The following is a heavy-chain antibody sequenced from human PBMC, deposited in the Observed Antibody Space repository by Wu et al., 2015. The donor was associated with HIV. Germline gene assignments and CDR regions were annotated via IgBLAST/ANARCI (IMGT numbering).Heavy chain of an antibody. CDR2: MNPNSGNT. V-gene: IGHV1-8*01. J-gene: IGHJ4*02. CDR3: ARPQVGLRWYSSSWHYFDY. D-gene: IGHD6-13*01. CDR1: GYTFTSYD. Sequence: QVQLVQSGAEVKKPGASVKVSCKASGYTFTSYDINWVRQATGQGLEWMGWMNPNSGNTGYAQKFQGRVTMTRNTSISTAYMELSSLRSEDTAVYYCARPQVGLRWYSSSWHYFDYWGQGTLVTVSS.